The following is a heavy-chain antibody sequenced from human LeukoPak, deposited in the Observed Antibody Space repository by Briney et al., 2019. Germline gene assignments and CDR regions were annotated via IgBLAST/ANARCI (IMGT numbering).Heavy chain of an antibody. V-gene: IGHV4-59*01. D-gene: IGHD1-26*01. CDR1: GGSISSYY. Sequence: SETLSLTCTVSGGSISSYYWSWIRQPPGKGLEWIGYIYYSGSTNYNPSLKSRVTISVDTSKNQFSLKLSSVTAADTAVYYRARGLGSYYYFDYWGQGTLVTVSS. CDR2: IYYSGST. CDR3: ARGLGSYYYFDY. J-gene: IGHJ4*02.